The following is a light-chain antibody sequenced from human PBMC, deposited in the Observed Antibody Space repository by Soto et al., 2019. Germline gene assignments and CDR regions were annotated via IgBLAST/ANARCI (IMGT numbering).Light chain of an antibody. J-gene: IGKJ2*01. CDR1: QSISSY. CDR3: QHSYSTLYT. V-gene: IGKV1-39*01. Sequence: DIQMTQSPSSLSASVGERVTITCRASQSISSYLNWYQQKPGKAPKLLIYAASSLQSGVPSRFSGSGSGTDFTLTISSLQPEDFATYYCQHSYSTLYTFGQGTKLEIK. CDR2: AAS.